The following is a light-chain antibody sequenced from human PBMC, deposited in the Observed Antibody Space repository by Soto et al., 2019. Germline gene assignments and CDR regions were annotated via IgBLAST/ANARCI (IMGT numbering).Light chain of an antibody. V-gene: IGLV2-14*01. CDR1: NSDVGGYNY. Sequence: QSALTQPASVSGSPGQSIAISCTGTNSDVGGYNYVSWYQKHPGKAPKLMIYDVTKRPSGLSDRFSGSKSGNTASLTISGLQAEDEADYYCSSYASGSTYVFGTGTKLTVL. CDR2: DVT. CDR3: SSYASGSTYV. J-gene: IGLJ1*01.